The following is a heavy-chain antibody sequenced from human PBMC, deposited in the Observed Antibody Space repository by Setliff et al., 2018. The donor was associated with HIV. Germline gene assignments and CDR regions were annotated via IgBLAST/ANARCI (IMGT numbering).Heavy chain of an antibody. D-gene: IGHD6-6*01. CDR1: GYTFTSYA. J-gene: IGHJ6*03. CDR3: ARAGYSSSSRMYSYYYYYYMDV. V-gene: IGHV1-3*01. CDR2: INAGNGNT. Sequence: RASVKVSCKASGYTFTSYAMHWVRQAPGQRLEWMGWINAGNGNTKYSQKFQGRVTITRDTSASTAYMELSSLRSEDTAVYYCARAGYSSSSRMYSYYYYYYMDVWGKGTTVTVSS.